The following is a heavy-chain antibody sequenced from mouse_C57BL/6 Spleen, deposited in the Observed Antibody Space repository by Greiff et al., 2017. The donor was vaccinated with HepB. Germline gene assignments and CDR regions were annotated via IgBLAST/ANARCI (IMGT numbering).Heavy chain of an antibody. J-gene: IGHJ2*01. Sequence: EVMLVESGGGLVKPGGSLKLSCAASGFTFSDYGMHWVRQAPEKGLEWVAYISSGSSTIYYADTVKGRFTISRDNAKNTLFLQMTSLRSEDTAMYYCARAGDYDGAYFDYWGQGTTLTVSS. CDR2: ISSGSSTI. CDR3: ARAGDYDGAYFDY. CDR1: GFTFSDYG. V-gene: IGHV5-17*01. D-gene: IGHD1-1*01.